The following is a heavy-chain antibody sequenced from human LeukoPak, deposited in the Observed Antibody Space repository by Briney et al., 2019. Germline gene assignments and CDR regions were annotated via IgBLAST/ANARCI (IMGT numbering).Heavy chain of an antibody. CDR2: ISYDGSNK. V-gene: IGHV3-30-3*01. CDR3: ARGRSGYYYPN. Sequence: VRSLRLSCAPSGFTFSSYAMHWVRQAPGPGLEWVAVISYDGSNKYYADSVKGRFTISRDNSKNTLYLPMNSLGAEDTAVYYCARGRSGYYYPNWGQGTLVTVSS. J-gene: IGHJ4*02. CDR1: GFTFSSYA. D-gene: IGHD3-22*01.